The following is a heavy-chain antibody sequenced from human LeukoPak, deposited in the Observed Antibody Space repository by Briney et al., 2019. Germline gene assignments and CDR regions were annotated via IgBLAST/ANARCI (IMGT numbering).Heavy chain of an antibody. CDR3: ARHSSSGWYRTYDFDY. CDR2: IFPGDSDT. V-gene: IGHV5-51*01. J-gene: IGHJ4*02. Sequence: LGESLKISCEGSGYSFTNYWIGWVRQMPGKGLEWMGIIFPGDSDTRYSPSFQGQVTISADNSISTAYLQWSSLKASDTAMYYCARHSSSGWYRTYDFDYWGQGTLVTVSS. D-gene: IGHD6-19*01. CDR1: GYSFTNYW.